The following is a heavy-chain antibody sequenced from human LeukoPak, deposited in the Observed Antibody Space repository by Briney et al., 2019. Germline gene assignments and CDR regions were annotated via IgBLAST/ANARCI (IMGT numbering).Heavy chain of an antibody. CDR3: ARASYYYDSSGYYFNWFDP. CDR2: IIPIFGTA. D-gene: IGHD3-22*01. J-gene: IGHJ5*02. V-gene: IGHV1-69*05. CDR1: GGTFSSYA. Sequence: SVKVSCKAFGGTFSSYAISWVRQAPGQGLEWMGGIIPIFGTANYAQKFQGRVTITTDESTSTAYMELSSLRSEDTAVYYCARASYYYDSSGYYFNWFDPWGQGTLVTVSS.